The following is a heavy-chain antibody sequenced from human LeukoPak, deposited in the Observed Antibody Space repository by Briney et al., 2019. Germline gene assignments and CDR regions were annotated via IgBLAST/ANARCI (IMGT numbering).Heavy chain of an antibody. CDR2: VYFSGST. CDR3: AREAMAVGSARFPIFNY. V-gene: IGHV4-59*01. J-gene: IGHJ4*02. Sequence: SETLSLTCTVSGGSIGTYFWSWIRQSPGKGLEWLGNVYFSGSTNYNPSLKSRVTISVDTSNNQFSLKLTSVTAADTAVYYCAREAMAVGSARFPIFNYWGQGTLVTVSS. CDR1: GGSIGTYF. D-gene: IGHD3-10*01.